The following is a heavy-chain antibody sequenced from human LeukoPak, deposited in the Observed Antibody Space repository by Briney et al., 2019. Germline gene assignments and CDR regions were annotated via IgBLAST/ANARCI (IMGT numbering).Heavy chain of an antibody. Sequence: SQTLSLTCTVSGDSMSSGTYYWSWIRQPAGKGLEWIGRSFSTGSTKYNPALKSRVTISVDTSKNQFSLKLRSVTAADTAVYYCATTPVEMFRNLYYFDSWGQGTLVTVSS. V-gene: IGHV4-61*02. CDR2: SFSTGST. D-gene: IGHD4-23*01. CDR1: GDSMSSGTYY. CDR3: ATTPVEMFRNLYYFDS. J-gene: IGHJ4*02.